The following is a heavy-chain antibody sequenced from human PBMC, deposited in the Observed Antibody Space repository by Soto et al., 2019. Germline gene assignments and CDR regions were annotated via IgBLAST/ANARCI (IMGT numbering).Heavy chain of an antibody. CDR1: GFTFSSYV. V-gene: IGHV3-30-3*01. Sequence: QVQLVESGGGVVQPGRSLTLSCAASGFTFSSYVIHWVRQTPDKGLEWVAFISRDGSKAYYADSVKGRFTISRDNSKNTLYLEMNSLRAEDSAVYYCXRDDXGGSDCDLGYWGQGTLVTVSS. D-gene: IGHD1-26*01. CDR3: XRDDXGGSDCDLGY. J-gene: IGHJ4*02. CDR2: ISRDGSKA.